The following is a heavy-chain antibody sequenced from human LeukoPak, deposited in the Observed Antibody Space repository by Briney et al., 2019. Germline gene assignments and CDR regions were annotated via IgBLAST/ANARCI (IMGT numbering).Heavy chain of an antibody. CDR2: ISSSGSTI. D-gene: IGHD5-18*01. CDR1: GFTFSDYY. J-gene: IGHJ6*02. V-gene: IGHV3-11*01. Sequence: PGGSLRLSCAASGFTFSDYYMSWIRQAPGKGLEWVSYISSSGSTIYYADSVKGRFTISRDNAKNSLYLQMNSLRAEDTAVYYCARDGDTAMVPDYYYGMDVWGQGTTVTVSS. CDR3: ARDGDTAMVPDYYYGMDV.